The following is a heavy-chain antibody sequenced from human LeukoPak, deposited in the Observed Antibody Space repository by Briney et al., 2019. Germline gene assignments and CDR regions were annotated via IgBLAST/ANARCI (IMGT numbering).Heavy chain of an antibody. CDR3: ASPHQVRGLTVFDS. CDR1: GGSFSDYF. Sequence: SETLSLTCSVSGGSFSDYFWGWIRQPPGKGLEWFGEINHSGGTYYNPSLKSRVTISIDTSKNQFSLKVSSVTAADTAVYYCASPHQVRGLTVFDSWGQGTLVTVSS. CDR2: INHSGGT. D-gene: IGHD3-10*01. J-gene: IGHJ4*02. V-gene: IGHV4-34*01.